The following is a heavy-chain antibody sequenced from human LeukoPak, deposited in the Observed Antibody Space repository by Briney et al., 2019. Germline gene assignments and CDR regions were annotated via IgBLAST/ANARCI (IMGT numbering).Heavy chain of an antibody. J-gene: IGHJ5*02. CDR3: ARDAERRRYCGGDCYVDP. Sequence: GASVKVSCKASGYTFTGYYMHWVRQAPGQGLEWMGWINPNSGGTNYAQKFQGRVTMTRDTSISTAYMELSRLRSDDTAVYYCARDAERRRYCGGDCYVDPWGQGTLVTVSS. V-gene: IGHV1-2*02. CDR2: INPNSGGT. CDR1: GYTFTGYY. D-gene: IGHD2-21*02.